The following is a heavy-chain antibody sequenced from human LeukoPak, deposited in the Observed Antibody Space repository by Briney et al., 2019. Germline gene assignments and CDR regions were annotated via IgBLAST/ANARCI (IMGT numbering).Heavy chain of an antibody. CDR1: GGSISSGSYY. D-gene: IGHD3-3*01. Sequence: SQTLSLTCTVSGGSISSGSYYWSWIRQPAGKGLEWIGRIYTSGSTNYNPSLKSRVTISVDTSKNQFSLKLSSVTAADTAVYYCARGEDYDFWSGLLVYRGQGALVTVSS. J-gene: IGHJ4*02. CDR3: ARGEDYDFWSGLLVY. CDR2: IYTSGST. V-gene: IGHV4-61*02.